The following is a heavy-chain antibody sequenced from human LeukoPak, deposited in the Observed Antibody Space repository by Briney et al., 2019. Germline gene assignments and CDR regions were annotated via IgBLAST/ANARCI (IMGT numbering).Heavy chain of an antibody. CDR3: GIGSGLNWFDP. Sequence: SQTLSLTCTVSGGSISSGGYYWSWIRQPPGKGLERIGYIYHSGSTYYNPSLKSRVTISVDTSKNQFSLKLSSVTAADTAVYYCGIGSGLNWFDPWGQGTLVTVSS. D-gene: IGHD3-10*01. CDR1: GGSISSGGYY. V-gene: IGHV4-30-2*01. CDR2: IYHSGST. J-gene: IGHJ5*02.